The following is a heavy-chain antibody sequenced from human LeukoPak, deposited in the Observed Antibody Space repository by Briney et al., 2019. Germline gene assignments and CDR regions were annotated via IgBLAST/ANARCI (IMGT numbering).Heavy chain of an antibody. D-gene: IGHD1-1*01. CDR2: IYPGDSDT. J-gene: IGHJ4*02. CDR3: ARRYNWNDVGYFDY. Sequence: GESLQISFKGSGYSFTSYWIGWVRQMPGKGLEWMGIIYPGDSDTRYSPSFQGQVTISADKSISTPYLQLRSLKASDTAMYYCARRYNWNDVGYFDYWRQGPLVPVSS. CDR1: GYSFTSYW. V-gene: IGHV5-51*01.